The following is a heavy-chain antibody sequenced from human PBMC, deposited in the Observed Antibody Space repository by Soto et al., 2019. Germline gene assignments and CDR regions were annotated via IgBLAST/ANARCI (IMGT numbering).Heavy chain of an antibody. CDR1: GDTFNFYT. Sequence: QVHLVQSGAELKKPGSSVRVSCKASGDTFNFYTINWVRQAPGLGLEWMGRTNPILSMSNSALKFQGRLSISADKSTSTAYMDPRSLSSDDTAVYYCATSYGSGSQAFDYWGQGALVTVSS. V-gene: IGHV1-69*02. J-gene: IGHJ4*02. CDR2: TNPILSMS. CDR3: ATSYGSGSQAFDY. D-gene: IGHD3-10*01.